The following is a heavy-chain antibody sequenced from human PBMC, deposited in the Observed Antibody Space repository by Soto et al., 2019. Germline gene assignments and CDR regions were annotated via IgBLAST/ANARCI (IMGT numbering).Heavy chain of an antibody. V-gene: IGHV3-23*01. J-gene: IGHJ3*02. CDR3: AKVPTGEMGTDFQVFGI. Sequence: GGSLRLSCTASGFTFSRYAMSWVRQAPGKGLEWVSGISHSGGSTYYADSVKDRFTVSRDNSKNTLSLQMSSLRADDTAAYYCAKVPTGEMGTDFQVFGIWGQGTMVTVSS. D-gene: IGHD3-3*01. CDR2: ISHSGGST. CDR1: GFTFSRYA.